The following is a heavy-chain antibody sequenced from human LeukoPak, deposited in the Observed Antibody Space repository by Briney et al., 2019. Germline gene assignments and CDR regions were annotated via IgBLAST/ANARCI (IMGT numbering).Heavy chain of an antibody. CDR3: ARGLTYYDFLDP. CDR2: INPNSGGT. V-gene: IGHV1-2*02. Sequence: GASVKVSCKASGYTFTGYYMHWVRQAPGQGLEWMGWINPNSGGTNYAQKFQGRVTMTRNTSISTAYMELSRLRSDDTAVYYSARGLTYYDFLDPWGHGTLVTVSS. J-gene: IGHJ5*02. D-gene: IGHD3-3*01. CDR1: GYTFTGYY.